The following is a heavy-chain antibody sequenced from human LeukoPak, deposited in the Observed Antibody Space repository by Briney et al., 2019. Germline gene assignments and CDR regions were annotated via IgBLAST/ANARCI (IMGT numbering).Heavy chain of an antibody. V-gene: IGHV1-2*02. Sequence: ASVKVSCKAPGYTFTGYYMHWVRQAPGQGLEWMGWINPNSGGTDYAQKFQGRVTMTRDTSISTAYMELSRLRSDDTAVYYCAREVRKWLRSLGYFDYWGQGTLVTVSS. CDR1: GYTFTGYY. J-gene: IGHJ4*02. D-gene: IGHD5-12*01. CDR3: AREVRKWLRSLGYFDY. CDR2: INPNSGGT.